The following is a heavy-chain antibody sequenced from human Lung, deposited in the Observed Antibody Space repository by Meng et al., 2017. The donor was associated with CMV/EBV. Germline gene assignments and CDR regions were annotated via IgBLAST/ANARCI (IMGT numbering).Heavy chain of an antibody. J-gene: IGHJ4*02. D-gene: IGHD6-19*01. CDR3: ARIFYSSVWHIDF. CDR1: GFSLANSRLA. CDR2: VFSTGEK. V-gene: IGHV2-26*01. Sequence: SXPXLVXPTDTLTLTCTVSGFSLANSRLAVSWIRQPPGKALEWLAHVFSTGEKSYSTSLKNRLTVSKDTSNSQVFLTMTNMDPADTATYYCARIFYSSVWHIDFWGQGTLVXVSS.